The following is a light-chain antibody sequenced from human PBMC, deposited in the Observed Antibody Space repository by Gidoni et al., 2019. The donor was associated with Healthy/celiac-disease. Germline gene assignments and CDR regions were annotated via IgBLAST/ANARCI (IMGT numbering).Light chain of an antibody. CDR2: AAS. V-gene: IGKV1-39*01. CDR1: QSISSY. CDR3: QQSYSTPIT. J-gene: IGKJ5*01. Sequence: DIQMTQSPSSLSASVGDRVTITCRASQSISSYLNWYQQKPVKAPKLLIYAASSLQSGVPSRFIGGGSGTDFTRTIISLPPEDFATYYCQQSYSTPITFGQGTRLEIK.